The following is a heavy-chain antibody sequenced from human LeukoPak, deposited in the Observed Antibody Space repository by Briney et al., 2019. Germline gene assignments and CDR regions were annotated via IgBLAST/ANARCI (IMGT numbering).Heavy chain of an antibody. D-gene: IGHD2/OR15-2a*01. V-gene: IGHV3-21*01. CDR2: ISSSSSYI. J-gene: IGHJ3*02. Sequence: GGSLRLSCAASGFTFSSYSMNWVRQAPGKGLEWVSSISSSSSYIYYADSVKGRFTISRDNAKNSLYLQMNSLRAEDTAVYYCARAILLDAFDIWGQGTMVTVSS. CDR3: ARAILLDAFDI. CDR1: GFTFSSYS.